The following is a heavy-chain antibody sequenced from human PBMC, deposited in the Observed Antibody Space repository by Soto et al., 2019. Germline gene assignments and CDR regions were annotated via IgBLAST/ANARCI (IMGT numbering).Heavy chain of an antibody. V-gene: IGHV4-34*01. J-gene: IGHJ6*03. CDR2: INHSGST. Sequence: SETLSLTCAVYGGSFSGYYWSWIRQPPGKGLEWIGEINHSGSTNYNPSIKSRITISVDTSKNQFSLNLSSVTAADTAVYYCARARSIPYFYYYRDVWGKGTTVTVSS. CDR3: ARARSIPYFYYYRDV. CDR1: GGSFSGYY. D-gene: IGHD6-6*01.